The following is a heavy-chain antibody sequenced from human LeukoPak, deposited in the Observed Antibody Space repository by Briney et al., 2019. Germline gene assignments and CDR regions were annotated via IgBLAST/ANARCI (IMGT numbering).Heavy chain of an antibody. V-gene: IGHV3-74*01. CDR2: INRDGTTT. Sequence: PGGSLRLSCAASGFTFNSYWLLWVRQAPGKGLVWVSRINRDGTTTAYADSVKGRFTISRDNAKNTLYLQMNSLRAEDTAVYYCARRIAAAAAPYYFDYWGQGTLVTVSS. J-gene: IGHJ4*02. CDR3: ARRIAAAAAPYYFDY. D-gene: IGHD6-13*01. CDR1: GFTFNSYW.